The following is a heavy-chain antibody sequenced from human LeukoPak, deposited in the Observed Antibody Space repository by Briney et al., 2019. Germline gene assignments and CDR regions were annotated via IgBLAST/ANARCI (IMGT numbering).Heavy chain of an antibody. D-gene: IGHD3-22*01. V-gene: IGHV4-59*08. J-gene: IGHJ4*02. CDR1: GGSISSDY. CDR3: ARQPYYYDSSGPSWGALDY. CDR2: IYYSGST. Sequence: SETLSLTCTVSGGSISSDYWSWIRQPPGKGLEWIGYIYYSGSTNYNPSLKSRVTISVDTSKNQFSLKLSSVTAADTAVYYCARQPYYYDSSGPSWGALDYWGQGTLVTVSS.